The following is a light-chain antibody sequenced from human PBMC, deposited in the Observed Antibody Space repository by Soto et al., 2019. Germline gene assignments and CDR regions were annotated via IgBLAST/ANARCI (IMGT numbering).Light chain of an antibody. CDR3: QQYNNWWT. Sequence: EIVLTQSPGTLSLSPGERATLSCRASQSISNNYLAWYQQKPGQAPRLLIYGASTRATGIPARFSGSGSGTEFTLTIGSLQSEDFAVYYCQQYNNWWTFGQGTKVDI. CDR1: QSISNN. CDR2: GAS. J-gene: IGKJ1*01. V-gene: IGKV3-15*01.